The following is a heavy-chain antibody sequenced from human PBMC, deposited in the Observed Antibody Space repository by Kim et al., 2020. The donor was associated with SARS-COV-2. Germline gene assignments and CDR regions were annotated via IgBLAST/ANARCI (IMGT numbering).Heavy chain of an antibody. Sequence: GGSLRLSCAASGFTFSSYSMNWVRQAPGKGLEWVSSISSSSSYIYYADSVKGRFTISRDNAKNSLYLQMNSLRAEDTAVYYCARDSYGDYDLDYWGQGTLVTVSS. D-gene: IGHD4-17*01. J-gene: IGHJ4*02. CDR3: ARDSYGDYDLDY. CDR2: ISSSSSYI. CDR1: GFTFSSYS. V-gene: IGHV3-21*01.